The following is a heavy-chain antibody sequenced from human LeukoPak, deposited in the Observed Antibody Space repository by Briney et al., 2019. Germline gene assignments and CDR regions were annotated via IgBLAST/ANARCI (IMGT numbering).Heavy chain of an antibody. CDR3: ARTWAARPPFDY. J-gene: IGHJ4*02. CDR2: INPSGGST. Sequence: GASVTVSCKASGYTFTSYYMHWVRQAPGQGLEWMGIINPSGGSTSYAQKFQGRVTMTRDISTSTVYMELSSLRSEDTAVYYCARTWAARPPFDYWGQGTLVTVSS. V-gene: IGHV1-46*01. CDR1: GYTFTSYY. D-gene: IGHD6-6*01.